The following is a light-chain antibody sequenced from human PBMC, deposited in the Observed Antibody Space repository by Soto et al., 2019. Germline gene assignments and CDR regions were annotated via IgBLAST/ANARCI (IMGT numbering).Light chain of an antibody. J-gene: IGLJ1*01. CDR3: SSYSGTNNYV. CDR2: EVT. CDR1: SXDVGGYNF. V-gene: IGLV2-8*01. Sequence: QSVLTQPPSASGSPGQSVTISCTGTSXDVGGYNFVSWYQQHPGKAPKLMICEVTKRPSGVPDRFSGSKSGNTASLTVSGLQAEDEADYYCSSYSGTNNYVFGTGTKVTV.